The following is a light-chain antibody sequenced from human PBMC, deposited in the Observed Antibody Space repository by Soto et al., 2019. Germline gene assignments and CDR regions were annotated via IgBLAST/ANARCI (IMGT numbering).Light chain of an antibody. CDR2: EAS. V-gene: IGKV3-11*01. J-gene: IGKJ5*01. CDR3: QQRSNWAPFT. CDR1: QSVSSY. Sequence: EIQLTQSPSTLSASVGDRDTLPCRASQSVSSYLAWYQQKAGQPPTLLIYEASTRATGIPARFSGSGSGTDFTLTISSLEPEDFAVYYCQQRSNWAPFTFGQGTRLE.